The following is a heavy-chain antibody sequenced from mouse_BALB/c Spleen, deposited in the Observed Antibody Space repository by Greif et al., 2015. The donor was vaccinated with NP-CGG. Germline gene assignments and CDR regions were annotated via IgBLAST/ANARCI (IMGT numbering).Heavy chain of an antibody. J-gene: IGHJ3*01. CDR3: ASWEGFAY. CDR1: GYTFTSYW. D-gene: IGHD4-1*01. CDR2: IFPGTGTT. Sequence: VKLQESGAELVKPGASVKLSCKTSGYTFTSYWIQWVKQRPGQGLGWIGEIFPGTGTTYYNGKSKGKATLTIDTSSSTAYMHLSSLTSEDSAVYVCASWEGFAYWGQGTLVTVSA. V-gene: IGHV1S132*01.